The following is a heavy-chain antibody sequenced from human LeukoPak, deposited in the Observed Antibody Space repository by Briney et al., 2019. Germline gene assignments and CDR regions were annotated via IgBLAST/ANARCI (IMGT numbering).Heavy chain of an antibody. CDR2: INHSGST. J-gene: IGHJ5*02. V-gene: IGHV4-34*01. D-gene: IGHD4-4*01. CDR3: ARGPYYSNYAWFDP. Sequence: SETLSLTCAVYGGSFSGYYWSWIRQPPGKGLEWIGEINHSGSTNYNPSLKSRVTISVDTSKNQSSLELSSVTAADTAVYYCARGPYYSNYAWFDPWGQGTLVTVSS. CDR1: GGSFSGYY.